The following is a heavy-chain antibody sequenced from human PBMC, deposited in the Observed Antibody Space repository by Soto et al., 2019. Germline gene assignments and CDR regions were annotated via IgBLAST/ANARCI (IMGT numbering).Heavy chain of an antibody. D-gene: IGHD2-2*01. CDR3: AAAHCSSSSCLNWFDP. J-gene: IGHJ5*02. Sequence: PGGSLRLSCAASGFTFSNYGIHWVRQAPGKGLEWVSVITHDGNNVYYSDSVKGRFTISRDNSKNTLYLQMSSLRAEDTAVYYCAAAHCSSSSCLNWFDPWGQGTLVTVSS. CDR2: ITHDGNNV. CDR1: GFTFSNYG. V-gene: IGHV3-30*03.